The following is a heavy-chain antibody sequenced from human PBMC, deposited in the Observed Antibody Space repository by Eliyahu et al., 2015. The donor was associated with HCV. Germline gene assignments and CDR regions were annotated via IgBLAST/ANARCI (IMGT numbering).Heavy chain of an antibody. CDR3: AKAYLRAQGYYYYYAMDV. V-gene: IGHV3-43*01. CDR1: GFIFDDYS. Sequence: EMQLVESGGGVVQPGGSLRLSCAASGFIFDDYSMHWVRQAPGKGLEWVSLISWNGDTTYYADSVKGRFTISRDNSKNSLYLQMKSLRTEDTALYYCAKAYLRAQGYYYYYAMDVWGPGTTVTVS. CDR2: ISWNGDTT. J-gene: IGHJ6*02.